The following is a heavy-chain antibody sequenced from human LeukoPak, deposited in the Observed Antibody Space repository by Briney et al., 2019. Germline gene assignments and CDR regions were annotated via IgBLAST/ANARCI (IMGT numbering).Heavy chain of an antibody. Sequence: SETLSLTCTVSGGSISRYDWSWIRQPPGKGLEWIGYVYYSGSTNYNPSLKSRVTISVDTSKNQFSLKLNSVTAADTAVYYCAREGTSGDFDYWGQGTLVTVSS. J-gene: IGHJ4*02. D-gene: IGHD2-2*01. CDR2: VYYSGST. V-gene: IGHV4-59*01. CDR3: AREGTSGDFDY. CDR1: GGSISRYD.